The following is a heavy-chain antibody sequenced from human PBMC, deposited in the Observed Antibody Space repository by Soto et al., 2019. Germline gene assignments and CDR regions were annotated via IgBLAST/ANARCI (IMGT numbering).Heavy chain of an antibody. V-gene: IGHV3-23*01. Sequence: AASGLNFSNYAMRCVRKTPGKGLEWVSAISGSGGSTYYADSVKGRFTISRDNSKNTLYLQMNSLRAEDTAVYYCAKLGGDYDYIWGSYRYTGSGAFDIWGQGTMVTVSS. CDR2: ISGSGGST. CDR3: AKLGGDYDYIWGSYRYTGSGAFDI. D-gene: IGHD3-16*02. CDR1: GLNFSNYA. J-gene: IGHJ3*02.